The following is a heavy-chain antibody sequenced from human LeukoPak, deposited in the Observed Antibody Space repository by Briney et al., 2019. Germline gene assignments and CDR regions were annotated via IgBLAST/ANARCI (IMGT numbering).Heavy chain of an antibody. CDR2: IYPGDSDT. J-gene: IGHJ4*02. Sequence: GESLKISCKGSGYIFSTYLIGWVRQEPGKGLEWMGIIYPGDSDTRYSPPFQGHVTISADKSISTVYLQWSSLKASDTAMYYCARRGGYCSSTSCSPFDYWGQGTLVTVSS. CDR3: ARRGGYCSSTSCSPFDY. CDR1: GYIFSTYL. D-gene: IGHD2-2*01. V-gene: IGHV5-51*01.